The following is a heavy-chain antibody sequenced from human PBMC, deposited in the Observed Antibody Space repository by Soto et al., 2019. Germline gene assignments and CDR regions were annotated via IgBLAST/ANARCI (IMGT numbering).Heavy chain of an antibody. V-gene: IGHV4-4*09. CDR3: ARAGITMVRGVIAVWFDP. J-gene: IGHJ5*02. D-gene: IGHD3-10*01. Sequence: SETLSLTYTVSGGSIRGYDWSWILQPPGKGLEWIGYIYNSGSTYYNPSLKSRVTISVDRSKNQFSLKLSSVTAADTAVYYCARAGITMVRGVIAVWFDPWGQGTLVTVSS. CDR2: IYNSGST. CDR1: GGSIRGYD.